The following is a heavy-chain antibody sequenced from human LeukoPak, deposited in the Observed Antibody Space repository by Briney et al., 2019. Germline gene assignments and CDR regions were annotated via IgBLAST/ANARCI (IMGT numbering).Heavy chain of an antibody. J-gene: IGHJ4*02. CDR1: GGSIRSYY. D-gene: IGHD6-19*01. V-gene: IGHV4-59*01. Sequence: SETLSLTCTVSGGSIRSYYWNWIRQPPGRGLEVIGYMHYSGTTKYNPSLKSRVHISVDTSKNQFSLKLGSVTAADTAVYYCATRTDSSGWYTGYDYWGQGTLVTVSS. CDR2: MHYSGTT. CDR3: ATRTDSSGWYTGYDY.